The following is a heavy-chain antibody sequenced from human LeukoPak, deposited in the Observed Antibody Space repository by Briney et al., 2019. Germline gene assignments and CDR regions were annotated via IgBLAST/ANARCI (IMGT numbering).Heavy chain of an antibody. D-gene: IGHD3-3*01. J-gene: IGHJ4*02. Sequence: GASVKVSCKASGYTFTSYGISWVRQAPGQGLEWMGWISAYNGNTNYAQKLQGRVTMTTDTSTSTAYMELRSLRPDDTAVHYCARTENTRFLEWLLDYWGQGTLVTVSS. CDR3: ARTENTRFLEWLLDY. CDR2: ISAYNGNT. CDR1: GYTFTSYG. V-gene: IGHV1-18*01.